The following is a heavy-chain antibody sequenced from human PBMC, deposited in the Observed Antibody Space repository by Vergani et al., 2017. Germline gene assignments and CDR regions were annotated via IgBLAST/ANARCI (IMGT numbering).Heavy chain of an antibody. CDR3: ARDPHYDFWSGYHN. CDR1: GGSISSGGYY. CDR2: IYYSGST. D-gene: IGHD3-3*01. Sequence: QVQLQESGPGLVKPSQTLSLTCTVSGGSISSGGYYWNWIRQHPGKGLEWIGYIYYSGSTYYNPSLKSRVTISVDTSKNQFSLKLSSVTAAATAVYYCARDPHYDFWSGYHNWGQGTLVTVSS. V-gene: IGHV4-31*03. J-gene: IGHJ4*02.